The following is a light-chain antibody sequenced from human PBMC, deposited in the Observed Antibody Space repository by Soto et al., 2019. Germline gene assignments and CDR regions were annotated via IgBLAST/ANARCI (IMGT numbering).Light chain of an antibody. CDR3: RSYTTSSTLLSV. J-gene: IGLJ1*01. Sequence: QSALTQPASVSGSPGQSITISCTGTSSDVGGYNSVSWYQQHPGKAPKLMIYEVSNRPSGVSNRFSGSKSGNTASLTISGLQSEDEADYYCRSYTTSSTLLSVFGTGTKVTVL. V-gene: IGLV2-14*01. CDR2: EVS. CDR1: SSDVGGYNS.